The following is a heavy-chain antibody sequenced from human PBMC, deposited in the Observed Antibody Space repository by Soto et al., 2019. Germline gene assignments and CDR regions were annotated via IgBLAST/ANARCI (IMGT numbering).Heavy chain of an antibody. CDR1: GGTFSSYA. CDR3: AGETRLYSGSVDWFAP. CDR2: IIPIFGTA. D-gene: IGHD1-26*01. V-gene: IGHV1-69*06. Sequence: QVQLVQSGAEVKKPGSSVKVSCKASGGTFSSYAISWVRQAPGQGLEWMGGIIPIFGTANYAQKFQGRVTITADKSTSTAYMGLSSMRSEDTAVYYCAGETRLYSGSVDWFAPWGQGTLVTVSS. J-gene: IGHJ5*02.